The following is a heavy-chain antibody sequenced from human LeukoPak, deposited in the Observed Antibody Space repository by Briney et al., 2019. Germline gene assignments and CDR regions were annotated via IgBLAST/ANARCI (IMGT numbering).Heavy chain of an antibody. Sequence: SETLSLTCTVSGGSISSYYWSWIRQPPGKELEWIGYIFYNGSTNYSPSLKSRVTISVDTSQNQFSLKLTSVTAADTAVYYCARARYCYDNSVYPAVQFDFWGQGTLVTVSS. V-gene: IGHV4-59*01. CDR1: GGSISSYY. CDR2: IFYNGST. CDR3: ARARYCYDNSVYPAVQFDF. D-gene: IGHD3-22*01. J-gene: IGHJ4*02.